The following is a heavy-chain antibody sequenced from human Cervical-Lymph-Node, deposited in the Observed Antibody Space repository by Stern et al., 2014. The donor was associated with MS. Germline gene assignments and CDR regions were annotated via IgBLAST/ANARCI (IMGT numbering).Heavy chain of an antibody. V-gene: IGHV3-66*02. CDR1: GVTVSNNY. J-gene: IGHJ4*02. CDR3: ARNRPETTFGY. Sequence: EVQLLESGGGLVQPGGSLRLSCAASGVTVSNNYMLWVRQAPGKGPEWVALIYSGGSTLYADSVRGRFTISRDHSKNTVYLQMNSLRTEDTAVYYCARNRPETTFGYCGQGTLVTVSS. D-gene: IGHD4-11*01. CDR2: IYSGGST.